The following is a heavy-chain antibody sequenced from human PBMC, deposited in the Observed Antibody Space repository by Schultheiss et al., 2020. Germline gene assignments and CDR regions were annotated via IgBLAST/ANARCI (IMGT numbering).Heavy chain of an antibody. D-gene: IGHD5-18*01. Sequence: GGSLRLSCAASGFTFSSYAMHWVRQAPGKGLEWVAVISYDGSNKYYADSVKGRFTISRDNSKNTLYLQMNSLRAEDTAVYYCARAHTAPRIHPYYYYGMDVWGQGTTVTVSS. CDR2: ISYDGSNK. CDR3: ARAHTAPRIHPYYYYGMDV. CDR1: GFTFSSYA. V-gene: IGHV3-30*01. J-gene: IGHJ6*02.